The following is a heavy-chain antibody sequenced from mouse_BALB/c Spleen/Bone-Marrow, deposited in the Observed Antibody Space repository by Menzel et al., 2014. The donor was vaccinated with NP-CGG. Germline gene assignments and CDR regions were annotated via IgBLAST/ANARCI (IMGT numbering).Heavy chain of an antibody. CDR3: ARYWDAY. CDR1: GYTFTNYW. D-gene: IGHD4-1*01. J-gene: IGHJ3*01. CDR2: IDPNTYYT. V-gene: IGHV1-7*01. Sequence: QVQVQQSRAELAKPGASVKMSCKASGYTFTNYWMHWVKQRPGQGLEWIGYIDPNTYYTRYNQKFKDKATLTADKSSSTAYLQLSSLTSEDSAVYYCARYWDAYWGQGTLVTVSA.